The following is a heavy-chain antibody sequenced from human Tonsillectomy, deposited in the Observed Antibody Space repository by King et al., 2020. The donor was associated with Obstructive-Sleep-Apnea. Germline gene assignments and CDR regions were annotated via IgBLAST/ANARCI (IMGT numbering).Heavy chain of an antibody. CDR1: GFIFTNAW. J-gene: IGHJ4*02. Sequence: VQLVESGGGLVKPGGSLRLSCAASGFIFTNAWMSWVRQAPGKGLEWLGRIKTKTDGGTTDYAAPVKGRFTTPRDDSKNTLYLQMNSLKTEDTAVYYCTTVSVPPADYWGKGTLVTVSS. D-gene: IGHD3-10*01. V-gene: IGHV3-15*01. CDR3: TTVSVPPADY. CDR2: IKTKTDGGTT.